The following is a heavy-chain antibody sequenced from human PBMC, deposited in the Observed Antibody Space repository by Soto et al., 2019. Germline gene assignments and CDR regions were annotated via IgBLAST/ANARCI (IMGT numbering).Heavy chain of an antibody. V-gene: IGHV3-33*01. CDR2: IWYDGSNK. J-gene: IGHJ6*02. D-gene: IGHD3-10*01. CDR3: ARDPGSGSYIYYYYGMDV. Sequence: GGSLRLSCAASGFTFSSYGMHWVRQAPGKGLEWVAVIWYDGSNKYYADSVKGRFTISRDNSKNTLYLQMNSLRAEDTAVYYCARDPGSGSYIYYYYGMDVWGQGTTVTVSS. CDR1: GFTFSSYG.